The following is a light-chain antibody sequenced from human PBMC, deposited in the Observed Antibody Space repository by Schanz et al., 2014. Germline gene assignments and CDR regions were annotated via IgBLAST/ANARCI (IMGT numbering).Light chain of an antibody. J-gene: IGLJ3*02. V-gene: IGLV2-14*02. CDR3: CSYSSTNTPWV. CDR2: EGT. CDR1: SSDVGSYNL. Sequence: QSALTQPASVSGSPGQSITISCTGTSSDVGSYNLVSWYQQHPDKAPKLIIYEGTKRPSGVSNRFSGSESGNTASLTISGLQAEDEAGYYCCSYSSTNTPWVFGGGTKLTVL.